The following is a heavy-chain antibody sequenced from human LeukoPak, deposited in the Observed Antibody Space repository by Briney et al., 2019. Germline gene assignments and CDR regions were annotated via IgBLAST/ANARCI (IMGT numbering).Heavy chain of an antibody. CDR2: ISSSSSYI. D-gene: IGHD2-2*01. Sequence: GGSLRLSCAASGFTFSNVWMSWVRQAPGKGLEWVSSISSSSSYIYYADSVKGRFTISRDNAKNSLYLQMNSLRAEDTAVYYCARETIIVVVPAAPFDYWGQGTLVTVSS. J-gene: IGHJ4*02. CDR1: GFTFSNVW. CDR3: ARETIIVVVPAAPFDY. V-gene: IGHV3-21*01.